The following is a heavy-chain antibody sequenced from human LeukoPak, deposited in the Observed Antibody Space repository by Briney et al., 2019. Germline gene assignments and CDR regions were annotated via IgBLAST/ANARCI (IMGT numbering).Heavy chain of an antibody. CDR3: AIIPSPYCSSTSCYLPMDV. CDR2: IIPIFGTA. V-gene: IGHV1-69*01. CDR1: GGTFSSYA. D-gene: IGHD2-2*01. Sequence: SVKVSCKASGGTFSSYAISWVRQTPGQGIEWMGGIIPIFGTANYAQKFQGRVTITADESTSTAYMELSSLRSEDTAVYYCAIIPSPYCSSTSCYLPMDVWGKRTTVTVSS. J-gene: IGHJ6*03.